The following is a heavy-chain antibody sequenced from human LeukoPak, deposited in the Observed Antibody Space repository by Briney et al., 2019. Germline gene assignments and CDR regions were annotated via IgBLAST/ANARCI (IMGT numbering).Heavy chain of an antibody. CDR3: ANEEVPNDY. D-gene: IGHD4/OR15-4a*01. V-gene: IGHV3-23*01. CDR2: ISISADMT. CDR1: GFTFSKYW. Sequence: GGSLRLSCAASGFTFSKYWMLWVRQAPGRGLEWVSGISISADMTYYADSVQGRFIISRDNSKNTLYLQMDSLRVGDTAVYYCANEEVPNDYWGQGTLVTVSS. J-gene: IGHJ4*02.